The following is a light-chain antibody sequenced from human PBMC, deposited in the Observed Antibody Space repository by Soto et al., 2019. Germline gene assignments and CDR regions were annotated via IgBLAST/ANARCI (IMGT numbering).Light chain of an antibody. Sequence: EIVLTQSPGTLSLSPGERATLFCRSIQSISTNLAWYQQKPGQAPRLLIYGASIRATGIPDRFSGSGSETDFTLTISRLEPEDFALYYCQQYGSSAPITFGQGTRLEIK. V-gene: IGKV3-20*01. CDR2: GAS. CDR3: QQYGSSAPIT. J-gene: IGKJ5*01. CDR1: QSISTN.